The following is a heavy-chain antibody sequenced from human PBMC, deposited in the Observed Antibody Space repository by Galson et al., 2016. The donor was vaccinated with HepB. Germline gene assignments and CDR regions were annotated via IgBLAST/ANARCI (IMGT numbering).Heavy chain of an antibody. J-gene: IGHJ4*02. CDR1: KFSFTSFW. Sequence: SLRLSCAASKFSFTSFWMTWVRQAPGKGLEWLANINVDGNEKYYVDSVEGRFTITRDLSTSTAYMELNSLRSEDTALYFCAASQQFLEAAFWGQGTPVAVSS. V-gene: IGHV3-7*03. D-gene: IGHD3-3*01. CDR2: INVDGNEK. CDR3: AASQQFLEAAF.